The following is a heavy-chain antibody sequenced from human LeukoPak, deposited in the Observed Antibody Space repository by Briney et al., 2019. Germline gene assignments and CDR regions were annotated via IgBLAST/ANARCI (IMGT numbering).Heavy chain of an antibody. Sequence: GASVKVSCKASGYTFTNYYMHWVRQAPGQGLEWMGWINPNSGGTNYAQKFQGRVTMTRDTSISTAYMELSRLRPDDTAVYYCARVLYYYDSSEGYWGQGTLVTVSS. V-gene: IGHV1-2*02. D-gene: IGHD3-22*01. CDR1: GYTFTNYY. CDR2: INPNSGGT. J-gene: IGHJ4*02. CDR3: ARVLYYYDSSEGY.